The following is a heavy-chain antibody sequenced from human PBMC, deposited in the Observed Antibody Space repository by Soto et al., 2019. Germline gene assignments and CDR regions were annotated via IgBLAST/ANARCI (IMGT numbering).Heavy chain of an antibody. V-gene: IGHV4-31*03. CDR1: GGSISSGGYY. D-gene: IGHD6-13*01. CDR3: ARAPYSSSWYGATGNWFDP. J-gene: IGHJ5*02. Sequence: TLSLTCTVSGGSISSGGYYWSWIRQHPGKGLEWIGYIYYSGSTYYNPSLKSRVTISVDTSKNQFSLKLSSVTAADTAVYYCARAPYSSSWYGATGNWFDPWGQGTLVTVSS. CDR2: IYYSGST.